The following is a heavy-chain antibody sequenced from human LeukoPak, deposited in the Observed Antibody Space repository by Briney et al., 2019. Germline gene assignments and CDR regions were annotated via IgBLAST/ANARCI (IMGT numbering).Heavy chain of an antibody. CDR1: GLTFSDYY. CDR3: ARWGRTYNILTGYSY. CDR2: ISSRSNTI. Sequence: GGSLRLSCAASGLTFSDYYMSWIRQAPGKGLEWVSYISSRSNTIYYADSVKGRFTTSRDNAKNSLYLHMNSLRSEDTAVYYCARWGRTYNILTGYSYWGQGTLVTVSS. V-gene: IGHV3-11*01. J-gene: IGHJ4*02. D-gene: IGHD3-9*01.